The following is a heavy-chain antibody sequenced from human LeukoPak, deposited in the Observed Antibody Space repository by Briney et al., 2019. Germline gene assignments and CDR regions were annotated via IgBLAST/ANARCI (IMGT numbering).Heavy chain of an antibody. Sequence: PSETLSLTCAVYGGSFSGYYWSWIRQPPGKGLEWIGEINHSGSTNYNPSLKSRVTISVDTSKNQFSLRLSSVTAADTAVYYCARDTWIRLGRWFDPWGQGTLVTVSS. CDR3: ARDTWIRLGRWFDP. D-gene: IGHD5-12*01. V-gene: IGHV4-34*01. J-gene: IGHJ5*02. CDR2: INHSGST. CDR1: GGSFSGYY.